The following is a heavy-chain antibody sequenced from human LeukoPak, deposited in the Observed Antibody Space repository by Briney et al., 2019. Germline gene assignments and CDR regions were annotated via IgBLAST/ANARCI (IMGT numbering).Heavy chain of an antibody. CDR2: IWYDGSNK. J-gene: IGHJ4*02. Sequence: GRSLRLSCAASGFTFSSYGMHWVRQAPGKGLEWVAVIWYDGSNKYYADSVKGRFTISRDNSKNTLYLQMNSLRAEDTAVYYCAKDGVAWVGARYYFDHWGQGTLVTVSS. CDR3: AKDGVAWVGARYYFDH. D-gene: IGHD1-26*01. V-gene: IGHV3-33*06. CDR1: GFTFSSYG.